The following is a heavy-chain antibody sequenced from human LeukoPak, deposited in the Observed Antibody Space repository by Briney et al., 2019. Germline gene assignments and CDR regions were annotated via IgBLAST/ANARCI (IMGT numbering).Heavy chain of an antibody. CDR1: EYAFTGYY. CDR2: INPNSGGT. D-gene: IGHD1-14*01. J-gene: IGHJ4*02. Sequence: ASVKVSCKASEYAFTGYYIHWVRQAPGQGPEWMGWINPNSGGTKYAQKFQGRVTMTRDTSISTAYMELSRLSSDDTAVYYCARDLTTLNYFHYWGQGTLVTVSS. CDR3: ARDLTTLNYFHY. V-gene: IGHV1-2*02.